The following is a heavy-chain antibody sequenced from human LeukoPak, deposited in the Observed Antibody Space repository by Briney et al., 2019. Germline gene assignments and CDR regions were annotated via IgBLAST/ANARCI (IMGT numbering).Heavy chain of an antibody. J-gene: IGHJ4*02. CDR1: GGSVSSGSYY. D-gene: IGHD3-3*01. CDR2: IYYSGST. Sequence: PSETLSLTCTVSGGSVSSGSYYWSWIRQPPGKGLEWIGYIYYSGSTNYNPSLKSRVTISVDTSKNQFSLKLSSVTAADTAVYYCARLYYDFWSGYYAGGGYYFDYWGQGTLVTVSS. CDR3: ARLYYDFWSGYYAGGGYYFDY. V-gene: IGHV4-61*01.